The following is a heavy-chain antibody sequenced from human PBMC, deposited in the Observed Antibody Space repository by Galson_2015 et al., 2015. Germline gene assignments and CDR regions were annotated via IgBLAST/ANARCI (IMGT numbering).Heavy chain of an antibody. J-gene: IGHJ5*02. D-gene: IGHD2-15*01. CDR1: GFTFSSYS. Sequence: SLRLSCAASGFTFSSYSMNWVRQAPGKGLEWVSSISSSSSYIYYADSVKGRFTTSRDNAKNSLYLQMNSLRAEDTAVYYCARGYEDIVVVVAPVPWGQGTLVTVSS. CDR3: ARGYEDIVVVVAPVP. CDR2: ISSSSSYI. V-gene: IGHV3-21*01.